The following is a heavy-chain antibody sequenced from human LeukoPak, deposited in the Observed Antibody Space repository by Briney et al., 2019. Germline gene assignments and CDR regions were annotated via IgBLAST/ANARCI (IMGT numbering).Heavy chain of an antibody. D-gene: IGHD4/OR15-4a*01. CDR3: VRAKRGLTDY. V-gene: IGHV3-30*03. Sequence: QTGGSLRLSCAASGFTFSTYSMNWVRQAPGKGLEWVAVISFDGNHSFYADSVKGRFTISRDNSKSSLFLQMNSLRAEDTAVYYCVRAKRGLTDYWGQGTLVTVSS. CDR2: ISFDGNHS. J-gene: IGHJ4*02. CDR1: GFTFSTYS.